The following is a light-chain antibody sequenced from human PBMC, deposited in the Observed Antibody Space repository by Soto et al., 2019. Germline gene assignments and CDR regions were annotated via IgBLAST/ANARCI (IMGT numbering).Light chain of an antibody. CDR2: LEGSGTY. CDR3: ETWDSNTHVL. Sequence: QLVLTQSSSASASLRPSVKLTCTLRSGHSSYSIEWHQQQPGKAPRYLMKLEGSGTYNKGSGVPDRFSGSSSGADRYLTISNLQSEDEADYYCETWDSNTHVLFGGGTKLTVL. J-gene: IGLJ2*01. V-gene: IGLV4-60*03. CDR1: SGHSSYS.